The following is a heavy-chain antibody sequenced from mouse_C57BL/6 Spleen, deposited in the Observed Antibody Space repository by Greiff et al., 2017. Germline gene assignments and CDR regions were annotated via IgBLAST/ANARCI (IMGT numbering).Heavy chain of an antibody. Sequence: VQLKESGGGLVKPGGSLKLSCAASGFTFSDYGMHWVRQAPEKGLEWVAYISSGSSTIYYADTVKGRFTISRDNAKNTLFLQVTSLGSEDTAMYCCARRGFAYWGQGTLVTVSA. V-gene: IGHV5-17*01. CDR2: ISSGSSTI. CDR3: ARRGFAY. J-gene: IGHJ3*01. CDR1: GFTFSDYG.